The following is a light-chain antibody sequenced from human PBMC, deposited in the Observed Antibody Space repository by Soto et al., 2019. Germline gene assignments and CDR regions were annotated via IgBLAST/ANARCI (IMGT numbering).Light chain of an antibody. Sequence: QSVLTQPRSVSGSPGQSVTISCTGSSSDVGGYDFVSWYQQHPGKAPKLMISDVSERPSGVPDRFSGSKSGSTASLTVSGLQAEDEADYYCSSYAVTNIFVFGTGTKVTVL. CDR2: DVS. CDR3: SSYAVTNIFV. J-gene: IGLJ1*01. CDR1: SSDVGGYDF. V-gene: IGLV2-11*01.